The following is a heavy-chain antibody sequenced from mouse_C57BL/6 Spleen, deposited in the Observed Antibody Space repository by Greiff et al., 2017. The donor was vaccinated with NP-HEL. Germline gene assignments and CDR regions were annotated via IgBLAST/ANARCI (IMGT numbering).Heavy chain of an antibody. CDR1: GYSITSGYD. J-gene: IGHJ2*01. CDR3: ARGGLREGYFDY. Sequence: EVQLVESGPGMVKPSQSLSLTCTVTGYSITSGYDWHWIRHFPGNKLEWMGYISYSGSTNYNPSLKSRISITHDTSKNHFFLKLNSVTTEDTATYYCARGGLREGYFDYWGQGTTLTVSS. CDR2: ISYSGST. V-gene: IGHV3-1*01. D-gene: IGHD2-4*01.